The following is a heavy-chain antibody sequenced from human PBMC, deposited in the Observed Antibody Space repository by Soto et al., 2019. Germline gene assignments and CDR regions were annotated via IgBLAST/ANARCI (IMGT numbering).Heavy chain of an antibody. Sequence: ASVKVSCKASGYTFTSYYMHWVRQAPGQGLEWMGIINPSGGSTSYAQKFQGRVTMTRDTSTSTVYMELSSLRSEDTAVYYCSLDYLDIVVVPAAMSRWFDPWGQGTLVTVTS. CDR2: INPSGGST. CDR1: GYTFTSYY. J-gene: IGHJ5*02. D-gene: IGHD2-2*03. CDR3: SLDYLDIVVVPAAMSRWFDP. V-gene: IGHV1-46*01.